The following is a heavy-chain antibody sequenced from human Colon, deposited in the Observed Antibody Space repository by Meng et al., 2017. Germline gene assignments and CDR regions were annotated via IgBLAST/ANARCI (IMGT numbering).Heavy chain of an antibody. Sequence: GESLKISCAASGFTFSSYDMRWVRQAPGKGLEWVSHIIAPKTYYADSVKGRFTISRDNSKNTLYLQMNSLREEDTAVYFCAKDRKSATYNGGWFWGRGTVVTVSS. CDR2: IIAPKT. V-gene: IGHV3-23*01. CDR1: GFTFSSYD. J-gene: IGHJ4*02. CDR3: AKDRKSATYNGGWF. D-gene: IGHD3-10*01.